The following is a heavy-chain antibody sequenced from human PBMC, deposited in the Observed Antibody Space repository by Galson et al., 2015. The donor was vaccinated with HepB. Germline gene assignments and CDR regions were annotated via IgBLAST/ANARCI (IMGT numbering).Heavy chain of an antibody. D-gene: IGHD2-2*01. J-gene: IGHJ3*01. CDR3: ARSLPVVPAAREGNAFDV. V-gene: IGHV3-30-3*01. CDR2: ISYDGSNK. CDR1: GFTFSSYA. Sequence: SLRLSCAASGFTFSSYAMHWVRQAPGKGLEWVAVISYDGSNKYYADSVKGRFTISRDNSKNTLYLQMNSLRAEDTAVYYCARSLPVVPAAREGNAFDVWGQGTMVTVSS.